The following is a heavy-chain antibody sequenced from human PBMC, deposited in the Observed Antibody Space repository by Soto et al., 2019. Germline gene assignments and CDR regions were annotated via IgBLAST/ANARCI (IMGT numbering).Heavy chain of an antibody. V-gene: IGHV1-2*04. J-gene: IGHJ3*02. CDR1: VYTFTCYY. CDR3: ARGGTYCSGDSCTGAFDI. CDR2: INPNSGGT. D-gene: IGHD2-15*01. Sequence: AAVKVSGRAAVYTFTCYYMHCVRQTAGQRLEWRGWINPNSGGTNYAQKFQGWVTMTRDTSISTAYMELSRLRSDDTAVYYCARGGTYCSGDSCTGAFDIWGQGTMVTVS.